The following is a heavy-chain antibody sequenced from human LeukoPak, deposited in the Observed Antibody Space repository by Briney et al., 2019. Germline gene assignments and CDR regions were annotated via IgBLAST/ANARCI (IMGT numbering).Heavy chain of an antibody. CDR1: GGSISSGDYY. CDR3: ATSRGASGMDV. D-gene: IGHD4-11*01. Sequence: ETSETLSLTCTVSGGSISSGDYYWSWIRQPPGKGLEWIGYIYYSGSTYYNPSLKSRVTISVDTSKNQFSLKLSSVTAADTAVYYCATSRGASGMDVWAKGPRSPSP. V-gene: IGHV4-30-4*01. J-gene: IGHJ6*02. CDR2: IYYSGST.